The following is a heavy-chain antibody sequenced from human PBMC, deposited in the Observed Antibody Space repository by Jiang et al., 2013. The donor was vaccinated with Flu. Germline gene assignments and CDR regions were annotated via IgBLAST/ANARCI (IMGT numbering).Heavy chain of an antibody. Sequence: GSGLVKPSQTLSLTCSVSGDSISSGGYYWNWIRQHPGKGLEWIGYISYSGSTYYDPSLKSRLTISVDTSKNQFSLKLTSVTAADTAVYYCARIRGLPHNWFSPWGQGTLVTVSS. CDR1: GDSISSGGYY. CDR2: ISYSGST. J-gene: IGHJ5*02. CDR3: ARIRGLPHNWFSP. D-gene: IGHD3-10*01. V-gene: IGHV4-31*03.